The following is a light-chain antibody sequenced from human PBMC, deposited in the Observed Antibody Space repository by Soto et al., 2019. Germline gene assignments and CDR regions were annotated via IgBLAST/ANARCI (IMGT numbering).Light chain of an antibody. J-gene: IGKJ5*01. V-gene: IGKV3-15*01. CDR2: DAS. Sequence: EIVMTQSPATLSVSPGERATLSCRASQSVSSNLAWYQLKPGQAPRLLIYDASTRATGLPARFSGSGSGTEFTLTISSLQSEDFAVYYCQQYNSWPPITFGQGTRLEIK. CDR3: QQYNSWPPIT. CDR1: QSVSSN.